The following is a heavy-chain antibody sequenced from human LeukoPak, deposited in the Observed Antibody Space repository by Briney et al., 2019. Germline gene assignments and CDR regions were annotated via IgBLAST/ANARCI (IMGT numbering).Heavy chain of an antibody. CDR1: GFTFSSSA. Sequence: GGSLRLSCTASGFTFSSSAMSWVRQAPGKGLQWVSAISGSGGSTYYADSVKGRFTISRDNSKNTLYLQMNSLRAEDTAVYYCAKRPNYYDSSGYTQHFDYWGQGTLVTVSS. CDR2: ISGSGGST. D-gene: IGHD3-22*01. V-gene: IGHV3-23*01. CDR3: AKRPNYYDSSGYTQHFDY. J-gene: IGHJ4*02.